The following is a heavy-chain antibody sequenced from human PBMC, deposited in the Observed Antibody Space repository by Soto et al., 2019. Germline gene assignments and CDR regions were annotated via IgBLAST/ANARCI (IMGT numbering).Heavy chain of an antibody. J-gene: IGHJ4*02. CDR2: INPNSGGT. D-gene: IGHD6-19*01. V-gene: IGHV1-2*02. CDR1: GYTFSGFY. Sequence: VASVKVSCKASGYTFSGFYMHWVRQAPGQGLEWMGCINPNSGGTNSAEKFQGRVTMTRDTSISTAYMELSRLTSDDTAVYYCASAAVTGTAGLDFWGQGTQVTVSS. CDR3: ASAAVTGTAGLDF.